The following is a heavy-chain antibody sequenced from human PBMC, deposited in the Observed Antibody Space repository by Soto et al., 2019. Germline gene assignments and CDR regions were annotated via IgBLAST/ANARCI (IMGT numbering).Heavy chain of an antibody. CDR2: IYYSGST. J-gene: IGHJ5*02. CDR3: ARGYSDFWSGYLGWFDP. CDR1: GGSISSFY. Sequence: QVQLQESGPGLVKPSETLSLTCTVSGGSISSFYWSWIRQPPGKGLEWIGYIYYSGSTNYNPSLRSRVTISVDTSKNQFSRKLSSVTAADTAVYYCARGYSDFWSGYLGWFDPWGQGTLVTVSS. D-gene: IGHD3-3*01. V-gene: IGHV4-59*01.